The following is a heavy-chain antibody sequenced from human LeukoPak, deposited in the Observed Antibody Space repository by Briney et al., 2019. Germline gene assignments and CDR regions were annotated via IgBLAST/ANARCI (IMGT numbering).Heavy chain of an antibody. D-gene: IGHD3-9*01. CDR2: INPNSGGT. J-gene: IGHJ6*03. Sequence: ASVKVSCKASGYTFTGYYMHWVRQAPGQGLEGMGWINPNSGGTNYAQKFQGRVTMTRDTSISTAYMELSRLRSDDTAVYYCARDPRDILTGYYSNYYYYYMDVWGKGTTVTISS. CDR1: GYTFTGYY. V-gene: IGHV1-2*02. CDR3: ARDPRDILTGYYSNYYYYYMDV.